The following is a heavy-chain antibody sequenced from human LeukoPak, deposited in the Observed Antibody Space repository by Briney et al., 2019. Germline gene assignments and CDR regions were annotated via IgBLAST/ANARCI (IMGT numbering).Heavy chain of an antibody. CDR3: ARDAHYYDSSGYYASYYFDY. J-gene: IGHJ4*02. CDR1: GFTFSSYG. CDR2: IWYDGSNK. V-gene: IGHV3-33*01. Sequence: GGSLRLSCAASGFTFSSYGMHWVRQAPGKGLEWVAVIWYDGSNKYYADSVKGRFTISRDNSKNTLYLQMNSLRAEDTAVYYCARDAHYYDSSGYYASYYFDYWGQGTLVTVSS. D-gene: IGHD3-22*01.